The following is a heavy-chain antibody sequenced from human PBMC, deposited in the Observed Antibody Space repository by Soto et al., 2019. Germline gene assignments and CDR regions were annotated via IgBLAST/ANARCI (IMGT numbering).Heavy chain of an antibody. V-gene: IGHV1-69*12. CDR3: AGEIGGSIFGSDA. CDR1: GGNARYYG. CDR2: IKLMYGTT. D-gene: IGHD3-3*01. J-gene: IGHJ5*02. Sequence: QVQLVQSGAEVKKPGSSVKVSCKASGGNARYYGISWVRQAPGQGLEWMGGIKLMYGTTNYAQKFQARLTISADESTNTAYMELSSLTSDDTGVYYCAGEIGGSIFGSDAWGQGTLVTVSS.